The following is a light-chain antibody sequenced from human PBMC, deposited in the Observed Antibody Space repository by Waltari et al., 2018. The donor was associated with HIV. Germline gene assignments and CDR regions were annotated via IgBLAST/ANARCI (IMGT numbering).Light chain of an antibody. CDR2: EDN. Sequence: NFILTQPHSVSESPGKTVTIPCARRSGGIASNSVPWYQQRPGRAPTPVIYEDNQRPSGVPDRFSGSIDISSNSASLTIYDLKTEDEADYYCQSYDSTNPCIFGTGTRVTVL. J-gene: IGLJ1*01. CDR3: QSYDSTNPCI. V-gene: IGLV6-57*03. CDR1: SGGIASNS.